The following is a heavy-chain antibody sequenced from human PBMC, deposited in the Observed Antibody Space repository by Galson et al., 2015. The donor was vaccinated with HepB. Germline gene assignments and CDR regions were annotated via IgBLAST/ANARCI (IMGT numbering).Heavy chain of an antibody. Sequence: SLRLSCAASGFTFSSYSMNWGRQAPGKGLEWVSSISSSSSYIYYADSVKGRFTISRDNAKNSLYLQMNSLRAEDTAVYYCARDPDMYSSSPWPFDYWGQGTLVTVSS. J-gene: IGHJ4*02. CDR2: ISSSSSYI. CDR1: GFTFSSYS. CDR3: ARDPDMYSSSPWPFDY. D-gene: IGHD6-13*01. V-gene: IGHV3-21*01.